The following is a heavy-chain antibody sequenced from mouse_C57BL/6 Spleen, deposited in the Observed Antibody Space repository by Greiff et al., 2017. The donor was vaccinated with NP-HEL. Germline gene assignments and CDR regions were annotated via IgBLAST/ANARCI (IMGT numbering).Heavy chain of an antibody. CDR1: GYTFTSYW. J-gene: IGHJ4*01. V-gene: IGHV1-64*01. CDR3: ARHGAMDY. Sequence: VKLVESGAELVKPGASVKLSCKASGYTFTSYWMHWVKQRPGQGLEWIGMIHPNSGSTNYNEKFKSKATLTVDKSSSTAYMQLSSLTSEDSAVYYCARHGAMDYWGQGTSVTVSS. CDR2: IHPNSGST.